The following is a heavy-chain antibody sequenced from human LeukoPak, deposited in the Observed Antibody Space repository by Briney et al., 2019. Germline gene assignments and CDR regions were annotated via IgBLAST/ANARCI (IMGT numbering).Heavy chain of an antibody. D-gene: IGHD1-14*01. CDR2: ISSSSSTI. Sequence: PGGSLRLPCAASGFTFSRYNMNWVRQAPGKGLEWVSYISSSSSTIYYADSVKGRFTISRDNTKNTLYLQMSSLRDDDTAVYYCARAGASYAMDVWGQGTTVTVS. CDR1: GFTFSRYN. CDR3: ARAGASYAMDV. J-gene: IGHJ6*02. V-gene: IGHV3-48*02.